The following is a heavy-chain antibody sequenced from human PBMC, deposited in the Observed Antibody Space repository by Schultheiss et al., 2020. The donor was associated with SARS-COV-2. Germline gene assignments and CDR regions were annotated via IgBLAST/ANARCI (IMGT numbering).Heavy chain of an antibody. D-gene: IGHD5-18*01. CDR2: INHSGST. J-gene: IGHJ6*02. CDR1: GGSFSGYY. Sequence: GSLRLSCAVYGGSFSGYYWSWIRQPPGKGLEWIGEINHSGSTNYNPSLKSRVTISVDTSKNQFSLKLSSVTAADTAVYYCARGIRYSYGPYGGYYGMDVWGQGTTVTVSS. CDR3: ARGIRYSYGPYGGYYGMDV. V-gene: IGHV4-34*01.